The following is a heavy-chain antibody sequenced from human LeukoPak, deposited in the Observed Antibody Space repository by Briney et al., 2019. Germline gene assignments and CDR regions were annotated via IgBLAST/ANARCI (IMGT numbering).Heavy chain of an antibody. CDR2: IIPIFGTA. D-gene: IGHD3-3*01. Sequence: SVKVSCKASGGTFSSYAISWVRQAPGQGLEWMGGIIPIFGTANYAQKFQGRVTITADESTSTAYMELSSLRSEDTAVYYCARAMKPDDDFWSGYPNQFDYWGQGTLVTVSS. V-gene: IGHV1-69*13. J-gene: IGHJ4*02. CDR3: ARAMKPDDDFWSGYPNQFDY. CDR1: GGTFSSYA.